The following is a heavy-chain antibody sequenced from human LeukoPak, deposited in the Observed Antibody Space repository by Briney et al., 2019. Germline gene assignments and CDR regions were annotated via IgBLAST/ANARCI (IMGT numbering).Heavy chain of an antibody. CDR1: GYTFTSYG. CDR2: ISAYNGNT. Sequence: ASVKVSCKASGYTFTSYGISWVRQAPGQGLEWMGWISAYNGNTNYAQKLQGRVTMTTGTSTSTAYMELRRLRSDDTAVYYCARSEDITIFGVVIVPPFDYWGQGTLVTVSS. J-gene: IGHJ4*02. V-gene: IGHV1-18*01. D-gene: IGHD3-3*01. CDR3: ARSEDITIFGVVIVPPFDY.